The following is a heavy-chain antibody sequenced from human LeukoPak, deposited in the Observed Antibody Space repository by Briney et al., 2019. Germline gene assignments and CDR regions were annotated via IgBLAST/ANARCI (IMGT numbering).Heavy chain of an antibody. V-gene: IGHV1-18*01. CDR2: ISAYNGNT. CDR1: GYTFTSYG. Sequence: GASVKVSCKASGYTFTSYGISWVRQAPGQGLEWMGWISAYNGNTNYAQKLQGRVTMTTDTSTSTAYMELRSLRSDDTAVYYCARDQNPVTMVRGGVPLDVWGKGTTVTISS. D-gene: IGHD3-10*01. CDR3: ARDQNPVTMVRGGVPLDV. J-gene: IGHJ6*04.